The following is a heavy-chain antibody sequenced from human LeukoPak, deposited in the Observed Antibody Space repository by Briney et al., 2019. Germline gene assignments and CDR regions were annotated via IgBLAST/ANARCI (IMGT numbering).Heavy chain of an antibody. CDR2: IYHSGST. Sequence: SGTLSLTCAVSGGSISSSNWWSWVRPPPGKGLEWIGVIYHSGSTNYNSSLKSRVTISVDKSKNQFSLKLSSVTAADTAVYYCARGPNRYSSGWYYFDYWGRGTLVTVSS. CDR3: ARGPNRYSSGWYYFDY. D-gene: IGHD6-19*01. J-gene: IGHJ4*02. V-gene: IGHV4-4*02. CDR1: GGSISSSNW.